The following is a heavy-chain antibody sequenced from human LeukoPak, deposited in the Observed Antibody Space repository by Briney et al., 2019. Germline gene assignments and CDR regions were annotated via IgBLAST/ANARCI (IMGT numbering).Heavy chain of an antibody. D-gene: IGHD6-13*01. CDR3: AKSYSARLGQESYYYYYVDV. CDR1: GDSVSSNSSA. V-gene: IGHV6-1*01. J-gene: IGHJ6*03. CDR2: TYYRSKWYY. Sequence: QTLSLTFAISGDSVSSNSSAWNWIRQSPSRGLEWLGRTYYRSKWYYDYAVSVTSRITINPDTSKKQFYLQLSSVTSEDTAVYYCAKSYSARLGQESYYYYYVDVWGKGTTITVSS.